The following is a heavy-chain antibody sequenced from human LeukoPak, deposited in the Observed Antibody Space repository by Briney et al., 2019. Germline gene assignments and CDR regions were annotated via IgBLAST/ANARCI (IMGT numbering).Heavy chain of an antibody. CDR2: INANSGGT. Sequence: ASVKVSCKASGYTFTGYYMYWVRQAPGQGLEWMGRINANSGGTNYAQKFQGRVTMTRDTSISTAYMELSRLRSDDTAVYYCARGSMACSSTSCYYGGHWFDPWGQGTLVTVSS. J-gene: IGHJ5*02. D-gene: IGHD2-2*01. V-gene: IGHV1-2*06. CDR3: ARGSMACSSTSCYYGGHWFDP. CDR1: GYTFTGYY.